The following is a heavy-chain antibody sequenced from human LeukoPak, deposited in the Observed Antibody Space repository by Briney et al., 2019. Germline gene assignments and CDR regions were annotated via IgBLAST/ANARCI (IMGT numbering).Heavy chain of an antibody. CDR2: ISGTGATT. Sequence: PGGSLRLSCAASGFVFRDYAMSWVRQAPGKGLEWVSVISGTGATTHYADSVKGRFTISRDNSKNTVSLQMNSLRAEDTAVYYCATDYYDRSGAYTIDYWGQGTLVTVSS. V-gene: IGHV3-23*01. CDR3: ATDYYDRSGAYTIDY. D-gene: IGHD3-22*01. CDR1: GFVFRDYA. J-gene: IGHJ4*02.